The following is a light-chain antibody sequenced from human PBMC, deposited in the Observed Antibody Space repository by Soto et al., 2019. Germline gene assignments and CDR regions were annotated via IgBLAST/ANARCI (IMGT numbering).Light chain of an antibody. Sequence: SPATLSVYKGERATLSCRASQSVTNYLAWYQQKPGQAPRLLVYDASNRATGIPARFSGSGSGTDFTLTISILEPEDFAVYYCQQRSNLLSITFSQVTRLEI. J-gene: IGKJ5*01. CDR2: DAS. V-gene: IGKV3-11*01. CDR3: QQRSNLLSIT. CDR1: QSVTNY.